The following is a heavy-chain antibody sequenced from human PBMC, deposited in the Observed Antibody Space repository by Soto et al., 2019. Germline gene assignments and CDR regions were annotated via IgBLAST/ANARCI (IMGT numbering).Heavy chain of an antibody. CDR3: ARISGYDPPYYFDY. Sequence: PSETLSLTCTVPGGSISSYYWSWIRQPPGKGLEWIGYIYYSGSTNYNPSLKSRVTISVDTSKNQFSLKLSSVTAADTAVYYCARISGYDPPYYFDYWGQGTLVTVSS. CDR1: GGSISSYY. D-gene: IGHD5-12*01. CDR2: IYYSGST. V-gene: IGHV4-59*08. J-gene: IGHJ4*02.